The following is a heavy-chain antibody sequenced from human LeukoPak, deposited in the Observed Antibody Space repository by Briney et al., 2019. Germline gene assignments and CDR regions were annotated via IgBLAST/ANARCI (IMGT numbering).Heavy chain of an antibody. CDR1: GFTFSSYA. V-gene: IGHV3-23*01. D-gene: IGHD2-15*01. CDR2: ISGSGGST. CDR3: AKDRTVAIYYYYMDV. Sequence: GGSLRLSCAASGFTFSSYAMSWVRQAPGKGLEWVSAISGSGGSTYYADSVKGRFTISRDNSKNTLYLQMNSMRAEDTAVYYCAKDRTVAIYYYYMDVWGKGTTVPISS. J-gene: IGHJ6*03.